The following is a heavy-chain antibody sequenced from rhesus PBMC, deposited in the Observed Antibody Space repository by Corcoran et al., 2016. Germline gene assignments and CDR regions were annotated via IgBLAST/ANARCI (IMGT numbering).Heavy chain of an antibody. D-gene: IGHD3-9*01. CDR3: ARTEDDYGYYGLDS. V-gene: IGHV3-118*01. J-gene: IGHJ6*01. CDR2: IRSKSNNDET. Sequence: EVHLVESGGGLVQPGGSLRLSCAASGFTFSSSAMHWVRQAAGKGLEWVGRIRSKSNNDETGNAASVKGRFTISRDDSKNTAYLQMNSLKTEDTAVHYCARTEDDYGYYGLDSWGQGVVVTVSS. CDR1: GFTFSSSA.